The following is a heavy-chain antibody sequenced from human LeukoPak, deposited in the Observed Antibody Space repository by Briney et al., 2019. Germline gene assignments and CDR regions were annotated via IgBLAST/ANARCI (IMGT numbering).Heavy chain of an antibody. CDR1: GYTFTGYY. V-gene: IGHV1-2*02. J-gene: IGHJ4*02. Sequence: ASVKVSCKASGYTFTGYYMHWVRQAPGQGLEWMGWINPNSGGTNYAQKFQGRVTMTTDTSTSTAYMELRSLRSDDTAVHYCARGFGRNVAAHGYWGQGTLVTVSS. D-gene: IGHD6-6*01. CDR3: ARGFGRNVAAHGY. CDR2: INPNSGGT.